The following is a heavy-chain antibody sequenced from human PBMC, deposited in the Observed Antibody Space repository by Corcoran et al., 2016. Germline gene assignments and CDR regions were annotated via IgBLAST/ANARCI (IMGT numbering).Heavy chain of an antibody. D-gene: IGHD7-27*01. J-gene: IGHJ6*02. CDR3: ARGMAYWGLRYGMDV. CDR1: GGSFSGYY. Sequence: QVQLQQWGAGLLKPSETLSLTCAVYGGSFSGYYWSWIRQPPGKGLEWIGEINHSGSTNYNPSLKSRVTISVDTSKNQFSMKLGSVTAADTAVYYCARGMAYWGLRYGMDVWGQGTTVTVSS. V-gene: IGHV4-34*01. CDR2: INHSGST.